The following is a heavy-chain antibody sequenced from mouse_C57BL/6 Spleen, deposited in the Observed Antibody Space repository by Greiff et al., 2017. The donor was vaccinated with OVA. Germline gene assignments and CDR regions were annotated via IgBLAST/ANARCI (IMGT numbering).Heavy chain of an antibody. V-gene: IGHV1-63*01. CDR2: IYPGGGYT. CDR3: ARSDYDYDEGFAY. CDR1: GYTFTNYW. D-gene: IGHD2-4*01. Sequence: QVHVKQSGAELVRPGTSVKMSCKASGYTFTNYWIGWAKQRPGHGLEWIGDIYPGGGYTNYNEKFKGKATLTADKSSSTAYMQFSSLTSEDSAIYYCARSDYDYDEGFAYWGQGTLVTVSA. J-gene: IGHJ3*01.